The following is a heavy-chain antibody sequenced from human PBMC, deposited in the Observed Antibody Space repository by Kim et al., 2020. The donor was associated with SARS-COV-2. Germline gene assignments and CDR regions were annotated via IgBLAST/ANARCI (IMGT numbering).Heavy chain of an antibody. CDR3: ARRGVGTPYFFDT. V-gene: IGHV4-59*08. Sequence: SETLSLTCTVSGDSVTSYFWSWIRQPPGKGLEWIGFIHYNGSTNYNPSFKSRVTMSVDASTDQVSLKLSSVTAADTAVFYCARRGVGTPYFFDTWGQGTLVTVSS. D-gene: IGHD1-1*01. CDR1: GDSVTSYF. J-gene: IGHJ4*02. CDR2: IHYNGST.